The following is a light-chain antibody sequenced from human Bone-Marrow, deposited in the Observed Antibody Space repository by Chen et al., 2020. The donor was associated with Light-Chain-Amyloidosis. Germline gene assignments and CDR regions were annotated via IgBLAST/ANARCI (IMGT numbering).Light chain of an antibody. CDR2: RDN. V-gene: IGLV3-25*03. J-gene: IGLJ2*01. Sequence: SYELTQPPSVSVSPGQTARITCSGDDLPTKYAYWYQQKPGQAPVLVIHRDNERPSGISERFSGTSSGTKATLTISGGQAEDEDDYHCQSADRSGTYEVIFGGGTKLTVL. CDR3: QSADRSGTYEVI. CDR1: DLPTKY.